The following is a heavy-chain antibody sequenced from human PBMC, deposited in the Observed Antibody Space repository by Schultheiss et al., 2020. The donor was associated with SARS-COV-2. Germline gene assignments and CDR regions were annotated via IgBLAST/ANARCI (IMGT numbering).Heavy chain of an antibody. CDR1: GFSLSNARMG. V-gene: IGHV2-26*01. J-gene: IGHJ3*02. CDR3: AHTLVVVTGDAFDI. CDR2: IFSNDEK. D-gene: IGHD2-21*02. Sequence: SGPTLVKPTETLTLTCTVSGFSLSNARMGVSWIRQPPGKALEWLAHIFSNDEKSYSTSLKSRLTISKDTSKSQVVLTMTNMDPVDTATYYCAHTLVVVTGDAFDIWGQGTMVTVSS.